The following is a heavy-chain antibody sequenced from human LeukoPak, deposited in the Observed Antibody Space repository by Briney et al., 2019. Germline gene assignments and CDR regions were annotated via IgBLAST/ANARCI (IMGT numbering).Heavy chain of an antibody. V-gene: IGHV4-59*06. CDR1: GGSVSSYY. CDR3: AGTYYYDSSGYYYTGYYYYGMDV. CDR2: IYYSGST. D-gene: IGHD3-22*01. J-gene: IGHJ6*02. Sequence: SETLSLTCTVSGGSVSSYYWSWIRQPPGKGLEWIGYIYYSGSTYYNPSLKSRVTISVDTSKNQFSLKLSSVTAADTAVYYCAGTYYYDSSGYYYTGYYYYGMDVWGQGTTVTVSS.